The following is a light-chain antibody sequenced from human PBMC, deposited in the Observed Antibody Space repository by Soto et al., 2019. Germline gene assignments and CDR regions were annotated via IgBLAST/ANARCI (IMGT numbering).Light chain of an antibody. CDR2: DVS. Sequence: QSALTQPASVSGSPGQSITISCTGTSSDVGGYNYVSWYQQHPGKAPKLMIYDVSNWPSGVSNRFSGSKSGNTASLVISGLQAEDEADYYCSSYTSSSTSYVFGTGTKVTVL. J-gene: IGLJ1*01. CDR3: SSYTSSSTSYV. V-gene: IGLV2-14*03. CDR1: SSDVGGYNY.